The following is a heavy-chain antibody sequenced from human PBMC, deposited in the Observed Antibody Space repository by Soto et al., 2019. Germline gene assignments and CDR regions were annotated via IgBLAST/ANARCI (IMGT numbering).Heavy chain of an antibody. CDR3: ARVYRITMVRGELSEY. CDR1: DYTFTSYG. J-gene: IGHJ4*02. V-gene: IGHV1-18*01. CDR2: ISAYNGNT. Sequence: QVQLEQSGAEVKKPGASVKVSFKSSDYTFTSYGISWVRQAPGQGLEWKGWISAYNGNTNYAQKLQGRVTMTTDTSTSTAYMELRSLRSDDTAVYYCARVYRITMVRGELSEYWGQGTLVTVSS. D-gene: IGHD3-10*01.